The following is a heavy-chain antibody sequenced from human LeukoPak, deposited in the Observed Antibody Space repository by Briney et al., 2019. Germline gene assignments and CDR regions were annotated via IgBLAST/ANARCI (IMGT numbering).Heavy chain of an antibody. J-gene: IGHJ5*02. CDR2: INHSGST. D-gene: IGHD5-18*01. CDR1: GGSFSGYY. Sequence: SETLSLTCAVYGGSFSGYYWSWIRQPPGKGLEWIGEINHSGSTNYNPSLKSRVTISVDTSKNQFSLKLSSVTAADTAVYYCARGGTNGYSYGYGGRNWLDPWGQGTLVTVSS. V-gene: IGHV4-34*01. CDR3: ARGGTNGYSYGYGGRNWLDP.